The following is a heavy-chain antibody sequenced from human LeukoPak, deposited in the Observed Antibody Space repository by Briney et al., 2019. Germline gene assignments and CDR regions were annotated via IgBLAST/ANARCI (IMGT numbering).Heavy chain of an antibody. CDR1: GFTFARSA. J-gene: IGHJ4*02. CDR3: AAEDDFLTGYYDFDY. D-gene: IGHD3-9*01. V-gene: IGHV1-58*01. CDR2: IVIPNGNT. Sequence: GTSLKVSCKASGFTFARSAVQWVRQARGQRPEWIGWIVIPNGNTNYAQKFQERLTITRDMSTSTAYMELSSLRSEDTAVYYCAAEDDFLTGYYDFDYWGQGTVVTVSS.